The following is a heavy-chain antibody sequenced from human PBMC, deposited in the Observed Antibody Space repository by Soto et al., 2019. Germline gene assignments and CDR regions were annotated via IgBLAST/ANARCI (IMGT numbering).Heavy chain of an antibody. CDR1: GGSFSGYY. Sequence: SETLSLTCAVYGGSFSGYYWSWIRQPPGKGLEWIGEINHSGSTNYNPSLKSRVTISVDTSKNRFSLKLSSVTAADTAVYYCARGRWFGELLYYYYYYGMDVWGQGTTVTVSS. CDR2: INHSGST. V-gene: IGHV4-34*01. D-gene: IGHD3-10*01. J-gene: IGHJ6*02. CDR3: ARGRWFGELLYYYYYYGMDV.